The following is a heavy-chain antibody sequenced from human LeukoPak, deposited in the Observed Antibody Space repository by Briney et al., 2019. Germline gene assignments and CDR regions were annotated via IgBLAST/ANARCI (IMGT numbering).Heavy chain of an antibody. CDR3: ARSPLGIAPFDY. CDR1: GFTFSSYS. CDR2: ISSNSSTI. Sequence: PGGSLRLSCAASGFTFSSYSLNWVRQAPGKGLEWVSYISSNSSTIYYADPVKGRFTISRDNAKNTLYLRKNSLRDEDTAVYYCARSPLGIAPFDYWGQGTLVTVSS. J-gene: IGHJ4*02. D-gene: IGHD7-27*01. V-gene: IGHV3-48*02.